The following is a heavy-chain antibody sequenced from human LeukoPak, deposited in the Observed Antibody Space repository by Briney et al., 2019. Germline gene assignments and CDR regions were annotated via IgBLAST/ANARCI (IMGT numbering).Heavy chain of an antibody. CDR1: WFTFNSYA. CDR3: AKAPGYYYYYGMDV. V-gene: IGHV3-23*01. Sequence: GGSLRLSCAASWFTFNSYAMSWVRQAAGKGLEWVASISNTGGSPYDAPSMKGRFTISRDNSKNTLYLQMNSLRAEDTAVYYCAKAPGYYYYYGMDVWGHGTTVTVSS. CDR2: ISNTGGSP. J-gene: IGHJ6*02.